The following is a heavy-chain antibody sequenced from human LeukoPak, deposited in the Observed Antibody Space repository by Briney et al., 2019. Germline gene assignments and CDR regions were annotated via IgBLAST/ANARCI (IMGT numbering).Heavy chain of an antibody. V-gene: IGHV5-51*01. D-gene: IGHD2-8*01. J-gene: IGHJ5*02. CDR1: GYSFTSYW. CDR2: IYPGDSDI. Sequence: GESLEISCKGSGYSFTSYWIGGVRQVPGKGLEWMGIIYPGDSDIRYGPSFQGQVTISADKSISTAYLQWSSLKASDTAMYYCARRVFDRNWFDPWGQGTLVTVSS. CDR3: ARRVFDRNWFDP.